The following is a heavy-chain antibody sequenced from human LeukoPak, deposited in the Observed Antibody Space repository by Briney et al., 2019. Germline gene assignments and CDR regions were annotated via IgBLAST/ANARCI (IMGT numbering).Heavy chain of an antibody. CDR3: ARLGSDCGGGNCY. D-gene: IGHD2-15*01. J-gene: IGHJ4*02. CDR2: INTYNGNT. Sequence: ASEKVSCKASGYTFTTFGITWVRQAPGQGLEWMGWINTYNGNTNYAQNLQGRVTMTTDTSTSTAYMELRSLTSDDTAVYYCARLGSDCGGGNCYWGQGTLVTVSS. CDR1: GYTFTTFG. V-gene: IGHV1-18*01.